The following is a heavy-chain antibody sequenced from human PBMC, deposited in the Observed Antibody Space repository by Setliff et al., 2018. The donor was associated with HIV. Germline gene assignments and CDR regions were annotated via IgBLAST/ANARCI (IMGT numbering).Heavy chain of an antibody. J-gene: IGHJ4*02. Sequence: PSETLSLTCTVSGGSIRSSNYYWGWIRQPPGKGLEWIGSLYYSGSTYYNPSLRSRVTISVDTSKNQFSLKLSSVTAADTAVYYCARFRVTMIVVDCYFDYWGQGTLVTVSS. D-gene: IGHD3-22*01. CDR1: GGSIRSSNYY. CDR2: LYYSGST. V-gene: IGHV4-39*07. CDR3: ARFRVTMIVVDCYFDY.